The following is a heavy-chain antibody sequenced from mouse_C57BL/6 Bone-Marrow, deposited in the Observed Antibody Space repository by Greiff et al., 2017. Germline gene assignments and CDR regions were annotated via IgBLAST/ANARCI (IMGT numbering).Heavy chain of an antibody. CDR3: SRNNYYGSSYWYFDV. V-gene: IGHV2-9-1*01. Sequence: QVQLKESGPGLVAPSQSLSITCTASGFSFTSYAISWVRQPPGKGLEWLGVIWTGGGTNYYSAPISRLSTSTDNSNTHAFLKLISLQTDETARYYCSRNNYYGSSYWYFDVWGKGTTVTVSS. J-gene: IGHJ1*03. CDR1: GFSFTSYA. CDR2: IWTGGGT. D-gene: IGHD1-1*01.